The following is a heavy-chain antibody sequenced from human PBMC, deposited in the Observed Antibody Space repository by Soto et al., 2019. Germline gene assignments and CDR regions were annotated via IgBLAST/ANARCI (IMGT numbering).Heavy chain of an antibody. CDR2: MNQDGSER. CDR1: GFTFSNYW. Sequence: GESLKISCAASGFTFSNYWMSWVRQAPGEGLEWVANMNQDGSERYYVDSVKGRFTISRDNAKNSLYLQINSLRAEDTAIYYCTRDRSGTMLFWGQGTLVTVSS. D-gene: IGHD1-7*01. V-gene: IGHV3-7*01. J-gene: IGHJ4*02. CDR3: TRDRSGTMLF.